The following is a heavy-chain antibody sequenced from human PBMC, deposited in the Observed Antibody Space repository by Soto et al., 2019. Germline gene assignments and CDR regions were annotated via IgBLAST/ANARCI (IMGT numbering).Heavy chain of an antibody. V-gene: IGHV4-34*01. CDR2: INHSGST. Sequence: SETLSLTCAVYGGSFSGYYWSWIRQPPGKGLEWIGEINHSGSTNYNPSLKSRVTISVDTSKNQFSLKLSSVTAADTAVYYCARGRSSSRTSQYNWFDPWGQGTLVTVSS. CDR1: GGSFSGYY. D-gene: IGHD6-6*01. J-gene: IGHJ5*02. CDR3: ARGRSSSRTSQYNWFDP.